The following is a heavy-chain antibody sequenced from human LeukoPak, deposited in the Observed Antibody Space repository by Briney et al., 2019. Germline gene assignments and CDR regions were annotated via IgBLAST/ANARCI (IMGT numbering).Heavy chain of an antibody. CDR2: IYYSGST. D-gene: IGHD3-22*01. J-gene: IGHJ4*02. CDR3: ARYASSGYYRYYFDY. CDR1: GGSISSSSYS. Sequence: SETLSLTCTVSGGSISSSSYSWGWIRQSPGKGLEWIGTIYYSGSTYYNPSLKSRVTISEDTSKNQFSLNLSSVTAADTAVYYCARYASSGYYRYYFDYWGQGTLVTVSS. V-gene: IGHV4-39*01.